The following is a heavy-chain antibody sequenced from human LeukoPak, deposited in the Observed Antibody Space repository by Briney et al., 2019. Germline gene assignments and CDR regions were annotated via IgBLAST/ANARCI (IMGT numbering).Heavy chain of an antibody. CDR2: ISFSGDNT. Sequence: PGGSLRLSCVASGFTFRDSAMSWVRQAPGKGLEWVSLISFSGDNTYYTDSVKGRFTISRDNSKDTLYLQMNSLRAEDTAVYYCARAYYDYVWGSYRGAFDIWGQGTMVTVSS. V-gene: IGHV3-23*01. CDR3: ARAYYDYVWGSYRGAFDI. J-gene: IGHJ3*02. CDR1: GFTFRDSA. D-gene: IGHD3-16*02.